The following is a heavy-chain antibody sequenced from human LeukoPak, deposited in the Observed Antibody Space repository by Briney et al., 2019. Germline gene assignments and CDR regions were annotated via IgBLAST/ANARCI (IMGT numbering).Heavy chain of an antibody. CDR2: IIPIFGTA. CDR1: GGTFSSYA. V-gene: IGHV1-69*13. D-gene: IGHD6-19*01. Sequence: HGASVKVSCKASGGTFSSYAISWVRQAPGQGLEWMGGIIPIFGTANYAQKFQGRVTITADESTSTAYMELSSLRSEDTAVYYCARDHYEDGEIAVAGTLPGYWGQGTLVTVSS. J-gene: IGHJ4*02. CDR3: ARDHYEDGEIAVAGTLPGY.